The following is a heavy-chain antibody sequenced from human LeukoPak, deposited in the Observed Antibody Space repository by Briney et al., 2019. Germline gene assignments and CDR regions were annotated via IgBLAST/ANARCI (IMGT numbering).Heavy chain of an antibody. CDR2: INHSGST. CDR1: GGSFSGFY. D-gene: IGHD6-6*01. J-gene: IGHJ6*02. V-gene: IGHV4-34*01. Sequence: SGTPSLTCAVYGGSFSGFYLRWIRPPPRKGLEGIGEINHSGSTNYNPSLKSRVTISVDTSKNQFSLKLSSLTAADTAVYYCARGGKSIAARLGVVWGQGTTVTVSS. CDR3: ARGGKSIAARLGVV.